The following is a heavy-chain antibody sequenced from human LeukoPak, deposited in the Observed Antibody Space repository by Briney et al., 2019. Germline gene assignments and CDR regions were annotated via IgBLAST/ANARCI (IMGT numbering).Heavy chain of an antibody. D-gene: IGHD6-19*01. J-gene: IGHJ4*02. CDR1: GGSISSYY. Sequence: SETLSLTCTVPGGSISSYYWSWIRQPPGKGLEWIGYIYYSGSTNYNPSLKSRVTISVDTSKNQFSLKLSSVTAADAAVYYCARVIAVAHLDYWGQGTLVTVSS. CDR2: IYYSGST. V-gene: IGHV4-59*01. CDR3: ARVIAVAHLDY.